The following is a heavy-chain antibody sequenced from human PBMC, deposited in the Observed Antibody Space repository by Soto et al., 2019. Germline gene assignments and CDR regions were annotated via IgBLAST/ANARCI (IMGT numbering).Heavy chain of an antibody. CDR2: ISYDGSNK. D-gene: IGHD2-2*01. CDR1: GFTFSSYG. J-gene: IGHJ6*02. Sequence: GESLKISCAASGFTFSSYGMHWVRQAPGKGLEWVAVISYDGSNKYYADSVKGRFTISRDNSKNTLYLQMNSLRAEDTAVYYCAKDFTWVVPSAMRNYYYYGMDVWGQGTTVTVSS. CDR3: AKDFTWVVPSAMRNYYYYGMDV. V-gene: IGHV3-30*18.